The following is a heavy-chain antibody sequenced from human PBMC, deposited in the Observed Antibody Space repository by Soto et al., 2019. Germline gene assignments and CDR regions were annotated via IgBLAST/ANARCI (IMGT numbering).Heavy chain of an antibody. V-gene: IGHV4-59*01. CDR2: IYNSGNT. D-gene: IGHD6-6*01. Sequence: QVQLQESGPGLVKPSETLSLTCTVSGGSISGYFWSWIRQPPGKGLQWIGNIYNSGNTDYNPSLMSRVTISVDTSRNQVSLNLISMTAADTAVYFCAAPPRYWGQGILVAVSS. J-gene: IGHJ4*02. CDR1: GGSISGYF. CDR3: AAPPRY.